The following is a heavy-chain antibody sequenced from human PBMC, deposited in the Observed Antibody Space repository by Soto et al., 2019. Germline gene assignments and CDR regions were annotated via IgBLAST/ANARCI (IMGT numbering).Heavy chain of an antibody. CDR3: ASCITGTTDFDY. D-gene: IGHD1-7*01. Sequence: SETLSLTCTVSGGSISSSSYYWGWIRQPPGKGLEWIGSIYYSGSTYYNPSLKSRVTISVDTSKNQFSLKLSSVTAADTAVYYCASCITGTTDFDYWGQGTLVIVSS. V-gene: IGHV4-39*01. J-gene: IGHJ4*02. CDR1: GGSISSSSYY. CDR2: IYYSGST.